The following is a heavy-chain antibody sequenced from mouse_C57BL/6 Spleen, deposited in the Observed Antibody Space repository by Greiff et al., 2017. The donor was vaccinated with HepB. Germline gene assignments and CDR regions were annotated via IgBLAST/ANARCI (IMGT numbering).Heavy chain of an antibody. CDR1: GFTFSDFY. V-gene: IGHV7-1*01. D-gene: IGHD4-1*02. Sequence: EVQVVESGGGLVQSGRSLRLSCATSGFTFSDFYMEWVRQAPGKGLEWIAASRNKANDYTTEYSASVKGRFIVSRDTSQSILYLQMNALRAEDTAIYYCARDAPTGYFDYWGQGTTLTVSS. J-gene: IGHJ2*01. CDR2: SRNKANDYTT. CDR3: ARDAPTGYFDY.